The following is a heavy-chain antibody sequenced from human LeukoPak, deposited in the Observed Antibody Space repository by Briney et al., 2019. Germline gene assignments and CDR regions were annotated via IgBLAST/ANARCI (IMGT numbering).Heavy chain of an antibody. Sequence: GGSLTLSCAASGFTFSSYEMNWVRQAPGEGLEWVSFISISGSTIYYADSVKGRFTISRDNAKNSLYLQMNSLRADDTAVYSCARVGGGSSYWYFDLWGRGTLVTVSS. V-gene: IGHV3-48*03. CDR2: ISISGSTI. CDR3: ARVGGGSSYWYFDL. D-gene: IGHD3-16*01. J-gene: IGHJ2*01. CDR1: GFTFSSYE.